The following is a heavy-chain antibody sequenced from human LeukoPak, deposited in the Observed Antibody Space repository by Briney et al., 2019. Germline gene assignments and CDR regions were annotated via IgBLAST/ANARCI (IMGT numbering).Heavy chain of an antibody. V-gene: IGHV3-48*03. Sequence: GGSPRLSCAASGFTFSSYEMNWVRQAPGKGLEWVSYISSSGSTIYYADSVKGRFTISRDNAKNSLYLQMNSLRAEDTAVYYCARSIAVAGTDDYWGQGTLVTVSS. CDR1: GFTFSSYE. CDR3: ARSIAVAGTDDY. D-gene: IGHD6-19*01. CDR2: ISSSGSTI. J-gene: IGHJ4*02.